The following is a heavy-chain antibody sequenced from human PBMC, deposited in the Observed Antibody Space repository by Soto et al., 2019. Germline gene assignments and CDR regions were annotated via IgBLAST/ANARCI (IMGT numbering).Heavy chain of an antibody. CDR3: AAQRYYYDSSGYYPPDY. J-gene: IGHJ4*02. D-gene: IGHD3-22*01. CDR2: IVVGSGNT. V-gene: IGHV1-58*01. Sequence: GASVKVSCEACGFGFTSSAVQWVRQARGQRLEWIGWIVVGSGNTNYAQKFQERVTITRDMSTSTAYMELSSLRSEDTAVYYCAAQRYYYDSSGYYPPDYWGQGTLVTVSS. CDR1: GFGFTSSA.